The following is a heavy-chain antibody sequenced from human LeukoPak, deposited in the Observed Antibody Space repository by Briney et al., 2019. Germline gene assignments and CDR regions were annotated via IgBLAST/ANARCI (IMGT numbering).Heavy chain of an antibody. D-gene: IGHD4-17*01. CDR1: GGSISSYY. Sequence: SETLSLTCTVSGGSISSYYWSWIRQPPGKGLEWIGYIYYSGSTNYNPSLKSRDTISVDTSKNRFSLKLSSVTAADTAVYYCARGGPTGSDYWGQGTLVTVSS. V-gene: IGHV4-59*08. CDR3: ARGGPTGSDY. J-gene: IGHJ4*02. CDR2: IYYSGST.